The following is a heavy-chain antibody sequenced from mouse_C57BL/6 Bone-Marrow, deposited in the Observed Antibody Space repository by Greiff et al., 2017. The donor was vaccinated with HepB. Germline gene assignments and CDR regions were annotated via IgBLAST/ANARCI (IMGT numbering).Heavy chain of an antibody. CDR3: ARDQQLRLLAWFAY. D-gene: IGHD3-2*02. V-gene: IGHV5-4*01. Sequence: EVKLMESGGGLVKPGGSLKLSCAASGFTFSSYAMSWVRQTPEKRLEWVATISDGGSYTYYPDNVKGRFTISRDNAKNNLYLQMSHLKSEDTAMYYCARDQQLRLLAWFAYWGQGTLVTVSA. J-gene: IGHJ3*01. CDR1: GFTFSSYA. CDR2: ISDGGSYT.